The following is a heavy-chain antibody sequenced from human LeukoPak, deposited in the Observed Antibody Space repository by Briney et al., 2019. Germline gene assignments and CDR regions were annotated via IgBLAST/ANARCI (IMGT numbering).Heavy chain of an antibody. V-gene: IGHV3-9*01. D-gene: IGHD1-26*01. Sequence: PGGSLRLSCAASGFTFDDYAMPWVRQAPGKGLEWVSGISWNSGSIGYADSVKGRFTISRDNAKNSLYLQMNSLRAEDTALYYCAKDIVGATTYYFDYWGQGTLVTVSS. CDR2: ISWNSGSI. J-gene: IGHJ4*02. CDR3: AKDIVGATTYYFDY. CDR1: GFTFDDYA.